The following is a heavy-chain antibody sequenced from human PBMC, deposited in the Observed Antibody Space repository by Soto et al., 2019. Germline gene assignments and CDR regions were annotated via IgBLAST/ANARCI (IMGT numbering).Heavy chain of an antibody. CDR2: ISGSGGST. J-gene: IGHJ1*01. V-gene: IGHV3-23*01. Sequence: GGSLRLSCAASGFTFSSYAMSWVRQAPGKGLEWVSAISGSGGSTYYADSVKGRFTISRDNSKNTLYLQMNSLRAEDTAVYYCAKDGGYCSGGSCYQAAEYFQHWGQGTLVTVSS. CDR3: AKDGGYCSGGSCYQAAEYFQH. D-gene: IGHD2-15*01. CDR1: GFTFSSYA.